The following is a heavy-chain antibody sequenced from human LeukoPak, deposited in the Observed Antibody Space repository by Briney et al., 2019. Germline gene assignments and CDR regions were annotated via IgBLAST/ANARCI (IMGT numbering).Heavy chain of an antibody. CDR2: MNPNSGNT. V-gene: IGHV1-8*02. D-gene: IGHD6-13*01. CDR3: ARGRMKQQLVLYY. J-gene: IGHJ4*02. Sequence: ASVKVSCKASGGTFSSYTINWVRQATGQGLEWMGWMNPNSGNTGYAQKFQGRVTMTRNTSISTAYMELSSLRSEDTAVYYCARGRMKQQLVLYYWGQGTLVTVSS. CDR1: GGTFSSYT.